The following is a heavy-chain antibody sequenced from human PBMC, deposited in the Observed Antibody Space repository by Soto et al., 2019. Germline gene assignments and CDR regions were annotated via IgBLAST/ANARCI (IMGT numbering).Heavy chain of an antibody. CDR3: ATDPYSNYEGY. D-gene: IGHD4-4*01. J-gene: IGHJ4*02. CDR2: FDPEDGET. Sequence: QAPGKGLEWMGGFDPEDGETIYAQKFQGRVTMTEDTSTDTAYMELSSLRSEDTAVYYCATDPYSNYEGYWGQGTLVTVSS. V-gene: IGHV1-24*01.